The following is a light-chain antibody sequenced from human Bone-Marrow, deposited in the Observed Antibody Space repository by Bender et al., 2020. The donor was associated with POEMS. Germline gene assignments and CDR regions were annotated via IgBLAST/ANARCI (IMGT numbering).Light chain of an antibody. CDR3: SSYTSSSPLVI. V-gene: IGLV1-40*01. CDR2: ANI. Sequence: QSVLTQPPSVSGAPRQRVTISCTGSISNIGAGFGVNWYQHLPGTAPKLLIYANINRPSGVSNRFSGSKSGNTASLTISGLQAEDAADYYCSSYTSSSPLVIFGGGTKVTVL. CDR1: ISNIGAGFG. J-gene: IGLJ2*01.